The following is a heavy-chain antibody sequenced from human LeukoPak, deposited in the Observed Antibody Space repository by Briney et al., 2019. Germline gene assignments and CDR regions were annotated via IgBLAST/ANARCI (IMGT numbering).Heavy chain of an antibody. CDR1: GFTFSNYW. J-gene: IGHJ4*02. D-gene: IGHD2-8*02. V-gene: IGHV3-7*01. CDR2: IKEDGSER. CDR3: TKDPASGWWGSFDY. Sequence: GGSLRLSCAASGFTFSNYWMGWVRQPPGKGLEWVASIKEDGSERQYVASVKGRFTISRDNAQKSLYLEMNSLRAEDTAVYYCTKDPASGWWGSFDYWGRGTLVTVSS.